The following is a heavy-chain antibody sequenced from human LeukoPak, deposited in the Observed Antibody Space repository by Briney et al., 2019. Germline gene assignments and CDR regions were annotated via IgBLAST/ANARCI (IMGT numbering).Heavy chain of an antibody. D-gene: IGHD6-13*01. CDR3: ATDTGSTWSFDY. CDR2: FDPEDGET. J-gene: IGHJ4*02. CDR1: GYTLTELS. V-gene: IGHV1-24*01. Sequence: ASVKVSCKVSGYTLTELSMHWVRQTPGKRLEWMGGFDPEDGETIYAQKFQGRVTMTEDTSTDTAYMELSSLRSEDTAVYYCATDTGSTWSFDYWGQGTLVTVSS.